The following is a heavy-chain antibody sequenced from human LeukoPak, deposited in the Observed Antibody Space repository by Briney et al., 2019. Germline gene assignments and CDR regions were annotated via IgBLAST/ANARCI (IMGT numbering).Heavy chain of an antibody. D-gene: IGHD5-18*01. Sequence: ASVKVSCKASGYTFTGYYMHGVRQAPGQGLEWMGWINPNTGGTNYAQKFQGRVTMTRDTSISTAYMELSRLKTDDTAVYYCARDGWYSYGTAFDYWGQGTLVTVSS. CDR1: GYTFTGYY. CDR2: INPNTGGT. V-gene: IGHV1-2*02. CDR3: ARDGWYSYGTAFDY. J-gene: IGHJ4*02.